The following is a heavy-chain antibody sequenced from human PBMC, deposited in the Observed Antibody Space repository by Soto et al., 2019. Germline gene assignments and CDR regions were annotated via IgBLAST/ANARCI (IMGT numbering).Heavy chain of an antibody. D-gene: IGHD2-2*01. Sequence: PSETLSLTCTVSGGSISSGGYYWSWIRQHPGKGLEWIGYIYYSGSTYYNPSLKSRVTISVDTSKNQFSLKLSSVTAADTAVYYCARSVVPAAIGVICYFDYWGQGTLVTVSS. CDR2: IYYSGST. CDR1: GGSISSGGYY. J-gene: IGHJ4*02. V-gene: IGHV4-31*03. CDR3: ARSVVPAAIGVICYFDY.